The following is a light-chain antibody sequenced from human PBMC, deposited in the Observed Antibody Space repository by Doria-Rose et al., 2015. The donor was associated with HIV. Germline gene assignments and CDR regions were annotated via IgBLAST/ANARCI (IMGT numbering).Light chain of an antibody. V-gene: IGKV1-39*01. J-gene: IGKJ2*02. CDR1: QSISSY. Sequence: IQLPQSPSSLSASVGGRVTLTCLASQSISSYLNWYQQKPGKAPKLLIYAASSLQSGVPSRFSGSGSGTDFTLTISSLQPEDFAAYYCQQSCCTPSTFGQGTKLEIK. CDR3: QQSCCTPST. CDR2: AAS.